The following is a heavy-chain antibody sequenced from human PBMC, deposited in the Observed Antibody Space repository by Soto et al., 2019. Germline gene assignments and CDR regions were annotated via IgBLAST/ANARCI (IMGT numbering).Heavy chain of an antibody. J-gene: IGHJ1*01. CDR1: GFTFNIYA. Sequence: GGSLRLSCAASGFTFNIYAMSWVRQAPGKGLEWVSAISGSGGGTYYADSVEGRFTISRDNSNNTLYLQMSSLRAEDTAVYYCAKGGYDSSVRLLRSFQLWGRGPLATLSA. CDR2: ISGSGGGT. V-gene: IGHV3-23*01. D-gene: IGHD3-22*01. CDR3: AKGGYDSSVRLLRSFQL.